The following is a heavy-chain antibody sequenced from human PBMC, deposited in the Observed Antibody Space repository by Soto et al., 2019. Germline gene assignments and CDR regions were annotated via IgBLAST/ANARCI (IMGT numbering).Heavy chain of an antibody. V-gene: IGHV3-30-3*01. D-gene: IGHD4-17*01. J-gene: IGHJ5*02. CDR1: GFTFSSYA. CDR2: ISYDGSNK. CDR3: ARSYGDGGGWFDP. Sequence: QVQLVESGGGVVQPGRSLRLSCAASGFTFSSYAMHWVRQAPGKGLEWVAVISYDGSNKYYADSVKGRFTISRDNSKNTLYLQMNSLRAKDTAVYYCARSYGDGGGWFDPWGQGTLVTVSS.